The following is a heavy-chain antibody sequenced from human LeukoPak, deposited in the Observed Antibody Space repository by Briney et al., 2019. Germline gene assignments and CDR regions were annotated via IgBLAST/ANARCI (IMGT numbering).Heavy chain of an antibody. V-gene: IGHV4-59*08. CDR3: ARGGPMIVVAYFDY. J-gene: IGHJ4*02. Sequence: SETLSLTCNVSGGSISGYHWSWIRQPPGKGLEWLGYIYYSGSSNYNPSLKSRVTMSADTSKNQFSLKLSSVTAADTAVYYCARGGPMIVVAYFDYWGQGTLVTVSS. CDR2: IYYSGSS. D-gene: IGHD3-22*01. CDR1: GGSISGYH.